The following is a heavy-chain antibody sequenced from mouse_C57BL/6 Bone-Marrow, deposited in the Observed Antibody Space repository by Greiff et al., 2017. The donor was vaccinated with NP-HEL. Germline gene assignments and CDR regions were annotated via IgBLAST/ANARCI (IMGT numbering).Heavy chain of an antibody. V-gene: IGHV1-52*01. CDR2: IDPSDSET. CDR1: GYTFTSYW. Sequence: QVQLQQPGAELVRPGSSVKLSCKASGYTFTSYWMHWVKQRPIQGLEWIGNIDPSDSETHYNQKFKDKATLTVDKSSSTAYMQLSSLTSEDSAVYSCARDGYYPYYFDYWGQGTTLTVSS. CDR3: ARDGYYPYYFDY. D-gene: IGHD2-3*01. J-gene: IGHJ2*01.